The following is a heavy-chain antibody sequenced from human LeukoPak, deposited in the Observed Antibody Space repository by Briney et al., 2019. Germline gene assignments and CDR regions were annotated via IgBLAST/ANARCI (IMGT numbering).Heavy chain of an antibody. CDR1: GYTFTGYY. CDR2: INPNSGGT. V-gene: IGHV1-2*02. J-gene: IGHJ4*02. D-gene: IGHD1-26*01. Sequence: ASVKVSCKASGYTFTGYYMHWVRQAPGQGLEWMGWINPNSGGTNYAQKFQGRVTMTRDTSISTAYVELSRLRSDDTAVYYCARDRGGSYPPYYFDYWGQGTLVTVS. CDR3: ARDRGGSYPPYYFDY.